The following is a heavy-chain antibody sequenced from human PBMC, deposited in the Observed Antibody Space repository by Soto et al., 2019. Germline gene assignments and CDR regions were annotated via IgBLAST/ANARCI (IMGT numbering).Heavy chain of an antibody. J-gene: IGHJ6*02. CDR2: ITSSGSYV. CDR3: VKDEGIEAMDV. CDR1: GFTFSRNT. D-gene: IGHD3-3*02. V-gene: IGHV3-21*01. Sequence: GGSLRLSCVTSGFTFSRNTMNWVRQAPGKGLEWVASITSSGSYVYYADSVKGRFSASRDNAKNSLSLQMDSLRPDDPAIYFCVKDEGIEAMDVWGQGTTVTVFS.